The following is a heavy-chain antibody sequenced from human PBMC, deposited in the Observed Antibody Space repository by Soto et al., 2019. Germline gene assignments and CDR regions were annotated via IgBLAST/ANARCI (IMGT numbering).Heavy chain of an antibody. D-gene: IGHD2-2*02. CDR2: IYHSGST. CDR3: ARAPRVPAAIWSARSQNWFDP. Sequence: SETLSLTCAVSGYSISSGYYWGWIRQPPGKGLEWIGSIYHSGSTYYNPSLKSRVTISVDTSKNQFSLKLSSVTAADTAVYYCARAPRVPAAIWSARSQNWFDPWGQGTLVTVSS. J-gene: IGHJ5*02. V-gene: IGHV4-38-2*01. CDR1: GYSISSGYY.